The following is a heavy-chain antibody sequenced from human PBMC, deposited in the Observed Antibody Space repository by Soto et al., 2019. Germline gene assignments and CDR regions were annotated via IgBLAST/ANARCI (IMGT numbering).Heavy chain of an antibody. D-gene: IGHD2-8*01. CDR1: GYTFTRYG. CDR3: AKNGQPPYYYYALDV. Sequence: QGQLVQSEAEVKKPGASVKVSCKASGYTFTRYGISWVRQAPGQGLEWMGWISGYNGDTTYAQKFQGRVTMTIDTSTSTAYMELRSLTSADTAVYYCAKNGQPPYYYYALDVWGQGTKVTVSS. J-gene: IGHJ6*02. V-gene: IGHV1-18*01. CDR2: ISGYNGDT.